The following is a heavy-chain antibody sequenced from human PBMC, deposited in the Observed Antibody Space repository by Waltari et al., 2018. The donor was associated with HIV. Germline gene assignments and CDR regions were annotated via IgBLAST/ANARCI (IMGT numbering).Heavy chain of an antibody. J-gene: IGHJ4*02. Sequence: QVQLQESGPGLVKPSETLSLTCSVSDYSITSGYYWGWSRQSPGRGLEWIGCISHSGTTVYSPSPKSRVTLFRDTSKNQFFLKLTSATAEDTAVYYCASTYYDLLEGWYFDFWGQGRLVTVSS. V-gene: IGHV4-38-2*02. CDR1: DYSITSGYY. CDR3: ASTYYDLLEGWYFDF. CDR2: ISHSGTT. D-gene: IGHD3-3*01.